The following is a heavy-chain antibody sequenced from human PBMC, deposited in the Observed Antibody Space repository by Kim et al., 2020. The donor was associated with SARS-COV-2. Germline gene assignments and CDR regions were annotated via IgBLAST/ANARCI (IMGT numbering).Heavy chain of an antibody. CDR1: GFTFDDYA. CDR3: AKNPVMYCSSTSCYTYYYMDV. J-gene: IGHJ6*03. D-gene: IGHD2-2*02. CDR2: ISGDGGST. Sequence: GGSLRLSCAASGFTFDDYAMHWVRQAPGKGLEWVSLISGDGGSTYYADSVKGRFTISRDNSKNSLYLQMNSLRTEDTALYYCAKNPVMYCSSTSCYTYYYMDVWGKRTTVTVSS. V-gene: IGHV3-43*02.